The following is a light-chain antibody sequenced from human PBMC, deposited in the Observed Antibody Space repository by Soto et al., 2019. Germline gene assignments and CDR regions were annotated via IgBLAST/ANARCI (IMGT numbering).Light chain of an antibody. V-gene: IGKV3-15*01. CDR1: QSVSSN. Sequence: EIVMTQSPATLSVSPGEGATLSCRASQSVSSNLAWYQRRPGQAPRLLIYGASYRATGNPARFSGSGSGTEFTLTISSLQSEDFAVYYCQQYNDWPWTFGQGTKVDI. J-gene: IGKJ1*01. CDR3: QQYNDWPWT. CDR2: GAS.